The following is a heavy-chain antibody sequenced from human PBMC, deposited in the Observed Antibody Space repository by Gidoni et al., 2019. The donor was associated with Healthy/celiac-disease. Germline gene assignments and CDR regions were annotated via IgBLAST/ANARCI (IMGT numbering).Heavy chain of an antibody. J-gene: IGHJ3*02. CDR2: ISWDGGST. D-gene: IGHD5-12*01. CDR1: GFTFDDYT. CDR3: AKDVVATTRGAFDI. V-gene: IGHV3-43*01. Sequence: EVQLVESGGVVVQPGGSLRLSCAASGFTFDDYTMHWVRQAPGKGLEWVSLISWDGGSTYYADSVKGRFTISRDNSKNSLYLQMNNLRTEDTALYYCAKDVVATTRGAFDIWGQGTMVTVSS.